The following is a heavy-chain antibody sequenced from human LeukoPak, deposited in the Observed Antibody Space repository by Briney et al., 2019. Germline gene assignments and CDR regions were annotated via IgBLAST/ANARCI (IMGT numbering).Heavy chain of an antibody. CDR3: AREGGSITMVRGKADY. D-gene: IGHD3-10*01. CDR1: GYTFTGYY. V-gene: IGHV1-2*02. Sequence: ASVKVSCKASGYTFTGYYMHWVRQAPGQGLEWMGWINPNSGGTNYAQKFQGRVTMTRDTSISTAYMELSRLRSDDTAVYYCAREGGSITMVRGKADYWGQGTLVTVSS. CDR2: INPNSGGT. J-gene: IGHJ4*02.